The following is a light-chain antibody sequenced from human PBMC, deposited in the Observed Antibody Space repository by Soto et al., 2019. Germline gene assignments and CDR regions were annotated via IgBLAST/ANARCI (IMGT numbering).Light chain of an antibody. CDR2: DGS. CDR3: QQYKTYSRT. Sequence: DIQMTQSPSTLSASVGDRIIITCRASQSINTWLAWYQQKPGEAPKLLIYDGSTLERGVPARFSGRGSGTEFTLTLSRLQPDDLAAFYCQQYKTYSRTFGQGTKVEV. CDR1: QSINTW. J-gene: IGKJ1*01. V-gene: IGKV1-5*03.